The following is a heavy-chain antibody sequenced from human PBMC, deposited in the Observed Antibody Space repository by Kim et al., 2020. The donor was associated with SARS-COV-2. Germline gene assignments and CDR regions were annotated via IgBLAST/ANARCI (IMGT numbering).Heavy chain of an antibody. CDR3: ARPRIAAAGTPQYYYYGMDV. V-gene: IGHV3-33*01. D-gene: IGHD6-13*01. CDR1: GFTFSSYG. Sequence: GGSLRLSCAASGFTFSSYGMHWVRQAPGKGLEWVAVIWYDGSNKYYADSVKGRFTISRDNSKNTLYLQMNSLRAEDTAVYYCARPRIAAAGTPQYYYYGMDVWGQGTTVTVSS. J-gene: IGHJ6*02. CDR2: IWYDGSNK.